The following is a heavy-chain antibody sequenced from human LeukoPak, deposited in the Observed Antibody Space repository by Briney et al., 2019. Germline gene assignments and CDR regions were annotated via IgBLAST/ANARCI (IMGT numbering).Heavy chain of an antibody. CDR1: GGSLSTYY. Sequence: PSETLSLTCTVSGGSLSTYYWSWVRQPAGKGLEWIGRIYSSGATNYNPSLKSRVTMSVDTSKNQFSLKLSSVTAADTAVYYCARCSGNGYDYSWLDPWGQGTLVTVSS. D-gene: IGHD5-12*01. J-gene: IGHJ5*02. V-gene: IGHV4-4*07. CDR3: ARCSGNGYDYSWLDP. CDR2: IYSSGAT.